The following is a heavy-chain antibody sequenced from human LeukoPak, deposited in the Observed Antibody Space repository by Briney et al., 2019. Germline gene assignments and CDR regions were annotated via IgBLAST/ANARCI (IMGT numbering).Heavy chain of an antibody. Sequence: SETLSLTCAVYGGSFSGYYWSWIRQPPGKGLEWIGEINHSGSTNYNPPLKSRVTISVDTSKNQFSLKLSSVTAADTAVYYCARRFPIFYYDSSGYLSNWFDPWGQGTLVTVSS. V-gene: IGHV4-34*01. CDR3: ARRFPIFYYDSSGYLSNWFDP. D-gene: IGHD3-22*01. CDR1: GGSFSGYY. CDR2: INHSGST. J-gene: IGHJ5*02.